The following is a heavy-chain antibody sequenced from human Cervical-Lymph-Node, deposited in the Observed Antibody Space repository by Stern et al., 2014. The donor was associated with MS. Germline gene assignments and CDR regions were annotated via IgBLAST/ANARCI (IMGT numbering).Heavy chain of an antibody. Sequence: QVTLKESGPVLVKPTETLTLTCTVSGFSLSNARMGVSWIRQPPGKAMEWLAHLFSNDEKSYSPSLKGRLPISKDTSKSQVVLTMTHMDPVDTATYYCARMMQHLAGDAFDIWGQGTMVTVSS. J-gene: IGHJ3*02. CDR2: LFSNDEK. CDR1: GFSLSNARMG. D-gene: IGHD6-13*01. V-gene: IGHV2-26*01. CDR3: ARMMQHLAGDAFDI.